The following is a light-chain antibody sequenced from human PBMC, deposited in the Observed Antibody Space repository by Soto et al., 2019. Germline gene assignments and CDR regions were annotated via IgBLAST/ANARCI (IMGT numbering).Light chain of an antibody. CDR1: QSVSDMY. V-gene: IGKV3-20*01. CDR2: AS. CDR3: QHYGTSAL. J-gene: IGKJ3*01. Sequence: EIVLTQSPGTLSLSPGERATLSCRASQSVSDMYLAWYQQKPGQAPRLLVHASSRATGIPDRFSGSGSGTDFTLTISRLEPEDFAVYYCQHYGTSALFGPGTKVEIK.